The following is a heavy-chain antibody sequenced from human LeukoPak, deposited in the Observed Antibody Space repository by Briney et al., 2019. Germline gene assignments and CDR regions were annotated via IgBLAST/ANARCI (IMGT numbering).Heavy chain of an antibody. D-gene: IGHD3-10*01. J-gene: IGHJ4*02. CDR2: ISSSSSYI. Sequence: PGGSLRLSCAAPGFTFSSYSMNWVRQAPGKGLEWVSSISSSSSYIYYADSVKGRFTISRDNAKNSLYLQMNSLRAEDTAVYYCARDRAVLFDYWGQGTLVTVSS. CDR3: ARDRAVLFDY. CDR1: GFTFSSYS. V-gene: IGHV3-21*01.